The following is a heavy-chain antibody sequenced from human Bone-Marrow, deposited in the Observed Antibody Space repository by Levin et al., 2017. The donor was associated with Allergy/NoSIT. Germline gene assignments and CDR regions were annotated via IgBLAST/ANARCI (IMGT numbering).Heavy chain of an antibody. CDR1: RFTFSSYA. D-gene: IGHD4-23*01. J-gene: IGHJ6*02. CDR3: AKDITVDYGGNSGWDV. Sequence: GGSLRLSCAASRFTFSSYAMTWVRQAPGKGLEWVSTVSGIGGATYYADSVKGRFTTSRDNPKNTLYLQMNILIVADPAGYYCAKDITVDYGGNSGWDVWGQGTTVTVSS. V-gene: IGHV3-23*01. CDR2: VSGIGGAT.